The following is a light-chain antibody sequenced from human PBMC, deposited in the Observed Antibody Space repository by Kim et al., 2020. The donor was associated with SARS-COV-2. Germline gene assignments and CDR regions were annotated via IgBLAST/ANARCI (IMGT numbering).Light chain of an antibody. J-gene: IGKJ2*01. CDR3: EQSMQFPYT. CDR2: QVS. Sequence: QPASISCKSSQSLLNSGRQTFLYWYLQKPGQPIQLLIYQVSNLFSGVPDRFSGSGSGTDYTLKISRVEAEDVGVYYCEQSMQFPYTFGQGTKLGI. V-gene: IGKV2D-29*01. CDR1: QSLLNSGRQTF.